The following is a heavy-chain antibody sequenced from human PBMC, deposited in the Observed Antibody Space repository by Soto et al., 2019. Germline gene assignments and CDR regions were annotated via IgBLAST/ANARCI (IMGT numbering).Heavy chain of an antibody. Sequence: PSETLSLTCTVSGGSIISYYWSWIRQPPGKGLEWIGYIYYSGSTNYNPSLKSRVTISVDTSKNQFSLKLSSVTAADTAVYYCARYDHYYDSSGYYYYYYGMDVWGQGTTVTVSS. CDR3: ARYDHYYDSSGYYYYYYGMDV. V-gene: IGHV4-59*01. D-gene: IGHD3-22*01. CDR1: GGSIISYY. J-gene: IGHJ6*02. CDR2: IYYSGST.